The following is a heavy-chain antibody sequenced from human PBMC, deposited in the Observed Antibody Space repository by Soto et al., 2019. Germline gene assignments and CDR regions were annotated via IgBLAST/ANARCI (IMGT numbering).Heavy chain of an antibody. CDR1: GFTFSISA. J-gene: IGHJ4*02. CDR2: ISGSGDYT. D-gene: IGHD6-19*01. V-gene: IGHV3-23*01. CDR3: AKVLKAVAGTYDY. Sequence: EVQLLESGGGLVQPGGSLRLSCAASGFTFSISAMSWVRQAPGKGLEWVSAISGSGDYTYYADSVKGRFAISRDNSKNTLYLQMNSLRAEDTAVYYGAKVLKAVAGTYDYWGQGTLVTVSS.